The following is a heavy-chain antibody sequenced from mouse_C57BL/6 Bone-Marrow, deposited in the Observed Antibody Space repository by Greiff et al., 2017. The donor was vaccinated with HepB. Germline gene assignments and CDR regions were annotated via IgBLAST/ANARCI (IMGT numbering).Heavy chain of an antibody. CDR2: ISNGGGST. D-gene: IGHD2-10*02. J-gene: IGHJ3*01. Sequence: EVQRVESGGGLVQPGGSLKLSCAASGFTFSDYYMYWVRQTPEQRLEWVAYISNGGGSTYYPDTVKGRFTISRDNTKNTLYLQMSRLKSEDTAMYYCARGYGNYVAWFAYWGQGTLVTVSA. CDR1: GFTFSDYY. V-gene: IGHV5-12*01. CDR3: ARGYGNYVAWFAY.